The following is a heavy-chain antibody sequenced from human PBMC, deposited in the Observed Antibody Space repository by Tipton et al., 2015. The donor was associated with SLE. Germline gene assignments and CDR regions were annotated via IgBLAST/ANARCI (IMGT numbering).Heavy chain of an antibody. V-gene: IGHV4-39*01. Sequence: TLSLTCTVSGGSISSSSYYWGWIRQPPGKGLEWIGSIYYSGSTYYNPSLKSRVTISVDTSKNQFSLKLSSVTAADTAVYYCARHSNERGFSLDHWGLGTLVTVSS. D-gene: IGHD1-1*01. J-gene: IGHJ4*02. CDR2: IYYSGST. CDR1: GGSISSSSYY. CDR3: ARHSNERGFSLDH.